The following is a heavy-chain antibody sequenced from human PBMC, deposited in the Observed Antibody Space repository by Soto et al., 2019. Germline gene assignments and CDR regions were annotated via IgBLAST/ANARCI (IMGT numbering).Heavy chain of an antibody. CDR3: GRGGRGYGDYSREEYYYYIDV. V-gene: IGHV1-69*08. Sequence: QVQLVQSGAEVKRPGSSVKVSCKASGGTFSSYTISWVRQAPGQGLEWMGRIIPIVGKANYAQKFQGRVTITADKSTSTAYMELSSLRSEDTAVYYCGRGGRGYGDYSREEYYYYIDVWGKGTTVTVSS. J-gene: IGHJ6*03. CDR1: GGTFSSYT. D-gene: IGHD4-17*01. CDR2: IIPIVGKA.